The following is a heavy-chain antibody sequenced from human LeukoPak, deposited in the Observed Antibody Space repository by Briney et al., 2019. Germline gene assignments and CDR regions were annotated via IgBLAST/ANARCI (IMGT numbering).Heavy chain of an antibody. V-gene: IGHV3-30*18. CDR3: AKDFMVRGVKNAFDI. J-gene: IGHJ3*02. CDR2: ISYDGSNK. Sequence: GRSLRLSCAASGFTFSSYGMHWVRQAPGKGLEWVAVISYDGSNKYYADSVKGRFTISRDNSKNTLYLQMNSLRAEDTAVYYCAKDFMVRGVKNAFDIWGQGTMVTVSS. CDR1: GFTFSSYG. D-gene: IGHD3-10*01.